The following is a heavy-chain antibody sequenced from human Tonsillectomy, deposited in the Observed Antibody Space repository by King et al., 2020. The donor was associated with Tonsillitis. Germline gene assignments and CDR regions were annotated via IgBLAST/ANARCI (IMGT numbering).Heavy chain of an antibody. CDR3: ARGNTGGTLASEGMDV. CDR1: GFTFSSYS. Sequence: VQLVESGGGLVKPGGSLRLSCAASGFTFSSYSMNWVRQAPGKGLEWVSSISSSSSYIYYADSVKGRFTISRDNAKNSLYLQMNSLRAEDTAVYYCARGNTGGTLASEGMDVWGQGTTVTVSS. D-gene: IGHD4-23*01. J-gene: IGHJ6*02. CDR2: ISSSSSYI. V-gene: IGHV3-21*01.